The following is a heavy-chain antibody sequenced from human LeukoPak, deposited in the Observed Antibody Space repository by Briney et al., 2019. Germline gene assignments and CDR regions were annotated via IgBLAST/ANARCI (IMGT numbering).Heavy chain of an antibody. CDR3: ARDVGDSSGYYYGIPTEGDY. V-gene: IGHV3-30*04. CDR1: GFTVSSYA. J-gene: IGHJ4*02. CDR2: ISYDGSNK. D-gene: IGHD3-22*01. Sequence: GGSLRLSCAASGFTVSSYAMHWVRQAPGKGLEWVAVISYDGSNKYYADSVKGRFTISRDNSKNTLYLQMNSLRAEDTAVYYCARDVGDSSGYYYGIPTEGDYWGQGTLVTVSS.